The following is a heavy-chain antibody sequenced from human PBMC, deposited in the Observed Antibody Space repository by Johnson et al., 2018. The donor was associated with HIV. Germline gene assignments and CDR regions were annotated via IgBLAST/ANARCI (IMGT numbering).Heavy chain of an antibody. CDR2: ISYVGTNK. J-gene: IGHJ3*02. D-gene: IGHD6-13*01. V-gene: IGHV3-30-3*01. CDR1: GFTFGFYA. Sequence: QVQLVESGGGVVQPGRSLRLSCAASGFTFGFYAMHWVRQAPGKGLEWVAVISYVGTNKYYADSVTGRFTVPRDNSKNTLYLQMNRLRPEDTAVYYCAGELTSSWYAGESPSANAFEIWGQGTMVIVSS. CDR3: AGELTSSWYAGESPSANAFEI.